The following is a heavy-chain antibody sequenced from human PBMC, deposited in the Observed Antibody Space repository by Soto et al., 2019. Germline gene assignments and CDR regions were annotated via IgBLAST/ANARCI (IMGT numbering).Heavy chain of an antibody. CDR2: INPSGGST. CDR3: ARDLSSSWTPYYYGMDV. V-gene: IGHV1-46*01. D-gene: IGHD6-13*01. Sequence: GASVKVSCKASGYTFTSYYMHWVRQAPGQGLEWMGIINPSGGSTSYAQKFQGRVTMTRDTSTSTVYMELSSLRSEDTAVYYCARDLSSSWTPYYYGMDVWGQGTTVTVSS. J-gene: IGHJ6*02. CDR1: GYTFTSYY.